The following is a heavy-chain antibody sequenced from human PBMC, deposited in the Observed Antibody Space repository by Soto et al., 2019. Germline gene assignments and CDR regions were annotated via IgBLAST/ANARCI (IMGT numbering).Heavy chain of an antibody. CDR2: IWYDGSNK. V-gene: IGHV3-33*01. CDR3: ARGGSITETKKAFDI. Sequence: QVQLVESGGCVVQPGRSLRLSCAASGFTFSSYGMHWVRQAPGKGLEWVAVIWYDGSNKYYADSVKGRFTISRDNSKNTLDLQLNSLRAEDTAVYYCARGGSITETKKAFDIWGQGTMVTVSS. CDR1: GFTFSSYG. D-gene: IGHD1-7*01. J-gene: IGHJ3*02.